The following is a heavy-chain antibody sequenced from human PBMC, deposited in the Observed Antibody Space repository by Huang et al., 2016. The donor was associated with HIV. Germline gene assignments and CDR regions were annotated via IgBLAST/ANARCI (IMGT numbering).Heavy chain of an antibody. CDR2: MKGNRGNT. CDR3: ARGGGSHWLGRFDP. Sequence: QVQLVQSGAEVKKPGASVKVSCKASGYTFTRYDINWMLQAPGQGLEWMGWMKGNRGNTGYAQNFQGRLTLTRDTSIGAAYMELSSLEPADTAVYYCARGGGSHWLGRFDPWGQGTLVTVFS. CDR1: GYTFTRYD. J-gene: IGHJ5*02. D-gene: IGHD1-26*01. V-gene: IGHV1-8*03.